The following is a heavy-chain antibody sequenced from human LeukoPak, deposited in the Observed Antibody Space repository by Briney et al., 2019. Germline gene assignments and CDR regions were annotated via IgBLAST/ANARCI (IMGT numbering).Heavy chain of an antibody. CDR1: GGSLSGYY. CDR3: ASRHPAAGLRSEGSFAY. Sequence: PSQTLSLTCAVYGGSLSGYYWSWVRHPPGKGQEWIGEINHSGSTNNNPSLTSRVTISVDTSKYQFSLTLSSVTPADTAVYYCASRHPAAGLRSEGSFAYSGQGTLVTVSS. J-gene: IGHJ4*02. CDR2: INHSGST. D-gene: IGHD6-13*01. V-gene: IGHV4-34*01.